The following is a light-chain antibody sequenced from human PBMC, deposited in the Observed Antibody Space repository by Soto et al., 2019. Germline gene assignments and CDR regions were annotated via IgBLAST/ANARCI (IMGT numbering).Light chain of an antibody. J-gene: IGKJ4*01. CDR1: QTISNY. V-gene: IGKV1-39*01. CDR3: QQSYSTPLT. CDR2: GAS. Sequence: DIPMTQSPSSLSASVGNSVTITCRASQTISNYLNWYQQKPGKAPNLLIYGASSLQSGVPSRFSGSGSGTDFTLSISSLQPEDFATYYCQQSYSTPLTFGGGTKVEIK.